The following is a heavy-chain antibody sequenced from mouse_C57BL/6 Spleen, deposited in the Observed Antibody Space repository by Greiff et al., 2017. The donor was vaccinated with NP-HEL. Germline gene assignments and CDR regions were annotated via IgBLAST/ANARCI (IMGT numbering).Heavy chain of an antibody. Sequence: VQLKQSGPGLVKPSQSLSLTCSVTGYSITSGYYWNWIRQFPGNKLEWMGYISYDGSNNYNQSLKNRISIPRDTSKNQFFLKLNSVTTEDTATYYCASGGALGSSLFDYWGQGTTLTVSS. V-gene: IGHV3-6*01. J-gene: IGHJ2*01. CDR1: GYSITSGYY. CDR3: ASGGALGSSLFDY. D-gene: IGHD1-1*01. CDR2: ISYDGSN.